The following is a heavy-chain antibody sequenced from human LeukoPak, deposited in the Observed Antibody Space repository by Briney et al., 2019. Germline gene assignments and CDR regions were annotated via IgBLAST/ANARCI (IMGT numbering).Heavy chain of an antibody. Sequence: GGSLRLSCAASGFTFSSYSMNWVRQAPGKGLEWVSSISSSSSYIYYADSVKGRFTISRDNAKNSLYLQMNSLRAEDTAVYYCARDGNYYVSSGYDYWGQGTLVTVSS. CDR2: ISSSSSYI. D-gene: IGHD3-22*01. CDR1: GFTFSSYS. CDR3: ARDGNYYVSSGYDY. J-gene: IGHJ4*02. V-gene: IGHV3-21*01.